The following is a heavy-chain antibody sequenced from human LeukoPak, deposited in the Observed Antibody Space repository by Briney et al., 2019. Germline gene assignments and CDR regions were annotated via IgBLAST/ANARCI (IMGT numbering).Heavy chain of an antibody. V-gene: IGHV4-39*01. D-gene: IGHD1-26*01. CDR1: GGSISSSSAY. CDR3: VRRTSGSYSDY. J-gene: IGHJ4*02. Sequence: SETLSLTCTVSGGSISSSSAYWGWIRQPPGKGLERIATISYSGSTTSYNPSLKSRVTISVDTSKNQFSLKLNSVTAADTAVYYCVRRTSGSYSDYWGQGTLVTVSS. CDR2: ISYSGSTT.